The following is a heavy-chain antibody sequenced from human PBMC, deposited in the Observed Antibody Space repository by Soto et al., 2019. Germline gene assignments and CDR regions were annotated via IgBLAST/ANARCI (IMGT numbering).Heavy chain of an antibody. D-gene: IGHD3-10*01. CDR2: ISGSGGST. V-gene: IGHV3-23*01. Sequence: PGGSLRLSCAASGFTFNTYAMSWVRQAPGKGLEWVSTISGSGGSTYYADSVKGRFTISRDNSMNTLYLQMNSLRADDTAIYYCAKDLHWFAMDVWGQGTTVTVSS. CDR3: AKDLHWFAMDV. J-gene: IGHJ6*02. CDR1: GFTFNTYA.